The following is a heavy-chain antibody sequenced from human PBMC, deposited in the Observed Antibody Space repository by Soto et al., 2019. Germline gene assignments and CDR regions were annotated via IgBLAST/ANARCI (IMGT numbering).Heavy chain of an antibody. Sequence: ASVKVSCKASGYTFTSYGISWVRRAPGQGLEWMGWISAYNGNTNYAQKLQGRVTMTTDTSTGTAYMELRSLRSDDTAVYYCARDHTFGGRNWFDPWGQGTLVTVSS. J-gene: IGHJ5*02. CDR2: ISAYNGNT. V-gene: IGHV1-18*01. CDR3: ARDHTFGGRNWFDP. D-gene: IGHD2-15*01. CDR1: GYTFTSYG.